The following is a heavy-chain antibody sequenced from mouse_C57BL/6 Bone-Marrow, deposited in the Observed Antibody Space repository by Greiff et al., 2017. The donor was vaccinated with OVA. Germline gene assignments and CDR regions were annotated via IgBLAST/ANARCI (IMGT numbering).Heavy chain of an antibody. J-gene: IGHJ3*01. Sequence: QVQLQQSGPELVKPGASVKISCKASGYAFSSSWMNWVKQRPGKGLEWIGRIYPGDGDTSYNGKFKGKATLTADKSSSTAYMQLSSLTSEDSAVYFCARVYGSSPWFAYWGQGTLVTVSA. CDR1: GYAFSSSW. CDR3: ARVYGSSPWFAY. D-gene: IGHD1-1*01. CDR2: IYPGDGDT. V-gene: IGHV1-82*01.